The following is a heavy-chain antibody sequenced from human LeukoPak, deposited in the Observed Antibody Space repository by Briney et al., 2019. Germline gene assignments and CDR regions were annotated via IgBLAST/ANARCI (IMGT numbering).Heavy chain of an antibody. D-gene: IGHD1-1*01. Sequence: GGSLRLSCAASGSTFSSYGMHWVRQAPGKGLEWVAVMWYDGSKKYYADSVKGRFTISRDNSKNTLYLQMNSLRAEDTAVYYCARGDWNYVEYWGQGTLVTVSS. J-gene: IGHJ4*02. CDR3: ARGDWNYVEY. CDR1: GSTFSSYG. CDR2: MWYDGSKK. V-gene: IGHV3-33*01.